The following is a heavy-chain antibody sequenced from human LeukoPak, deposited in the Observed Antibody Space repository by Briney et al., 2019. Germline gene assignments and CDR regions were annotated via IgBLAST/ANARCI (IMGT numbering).Heavy chain of an antibody. CDR2: INPNSAGT. J-gene: IGHJ4*02. CDR1: GYTFTGYY. Sequence: ASVTVSCKASGYTFTGYYMHWVRQAPGQGLEWMGWINPNSAGTNYAHNFQGRVTMTRDTSTNTAYMDLSSLRSDDTAVYYCARGITTGAPYWGQGTLVTVSS. V-gene: IGHV1-2*02. CDR3: ARGITTGAPY. D-gene: IGHD1-1*01.